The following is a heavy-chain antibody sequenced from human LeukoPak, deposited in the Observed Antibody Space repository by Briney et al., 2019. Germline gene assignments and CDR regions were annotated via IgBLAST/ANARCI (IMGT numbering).Heavy chain of an antibody. V-gene: IGHV3-21*01. CDR3: AREPRYSAYDRVLDY. J-gene: IGHJ4*02. CDR2: ISSSSTYI. Sequence: PGGSLRLSCAASGFTFSSYTMNWVRQAPGKGLEWVSSISSSSTYINYADSVKGRFTISRDNAKNSLYLQMNSLRAEDTAVYYCAREPRYSAYDRVLDYWGQGTLVTVSS. D-gene: IGHD5-12*01. CDR1: GFTFSSYT.